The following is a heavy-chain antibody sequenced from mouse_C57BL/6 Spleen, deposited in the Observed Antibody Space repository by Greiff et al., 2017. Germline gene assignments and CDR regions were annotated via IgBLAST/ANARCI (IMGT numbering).Heavy chain of an antibody. D-gene: IGHD1-1*01. Sequence: DVMLVESGEGLVKPGGSLKLSCAASGFTFSSYAMSWVRQTPEKRLEWVAYISSGGDYIYYADTVKGRLTISRDNARNTLYRQMSSLKSEDTAMYYCTRDDGSSPWFAYWGQGTLVTVSA. CDR2: ISSGGDYI. CDR3: TRDDGSSPWFAY. J-gene: IGHJ3*01. V-gene: IGHV5-9-1*02. CDR1: GFTFSSYA.